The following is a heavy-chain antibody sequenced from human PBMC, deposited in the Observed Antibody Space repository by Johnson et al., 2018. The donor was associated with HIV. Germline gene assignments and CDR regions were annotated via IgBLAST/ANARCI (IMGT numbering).Heavy chain of an antibody. Sequence: HVQLVESGGGVVQPGRSLRLSCVASGFTFSSYGMHWVRQAPGKGLEWVAIVSYDGSKKYYPDSVKGRFTISRDNSKNTLYLQMNSLIAEDTAVYYCAKGGSAVAVAFDIWGQGTMVTVSS. CDR2: VSYDGSKK. CDR3: AKGGSAVAVAFDI. V-gene: IGHV3-30*18. J-gene: IGHJ3*02. D-gene: IGHD6-19*01. CDR1: GFTFSSYG.